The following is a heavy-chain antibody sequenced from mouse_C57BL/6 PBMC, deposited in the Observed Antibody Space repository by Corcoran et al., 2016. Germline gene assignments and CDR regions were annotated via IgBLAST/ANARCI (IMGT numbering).Heavy chain of an antibody. CDR3: ARGSSYDY. D-gene: IGHD1-1*01. CDR2: INTYSGVP. J-gene: IGHJ2*01. CDR1: GYTFTTYG. V-gene: IGHV9-3*01. Sequence: QIQLVQSGPELKKPGETVKISCKASGYTFTTYGMSWVKQAPGKGLKWMGWINTYSGVPTYADDFKGRFAFSLETSASTAYLQINNLKTEDTATYFCARGSSYDYWGQGTTLTVSS.